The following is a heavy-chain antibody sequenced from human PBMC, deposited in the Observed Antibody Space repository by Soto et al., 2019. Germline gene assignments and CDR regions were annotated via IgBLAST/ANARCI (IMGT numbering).Heavy chain of an antibody. V-gene: IGHV4-59*01. D-gene: IGHD6-13*01. CDR3: ARGMSSSRNWFAP. J-gene: IGHJ5*02. CDR1: GGSISSFY. Sequence: QVQLQEWGSGLVKPSETLSLTCTVSGGSISSFYWSWIRQPLGNGLEWIGYVYYSGSTNYNPSLKSRVTISVDTSKNQFSLKLNSVTAADTAVYYCARGMSSSRNWFAPWGQGILVTVSS. CDR2: VYYSGST.